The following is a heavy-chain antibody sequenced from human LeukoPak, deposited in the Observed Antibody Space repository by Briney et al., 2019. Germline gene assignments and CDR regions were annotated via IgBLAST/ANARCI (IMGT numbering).Heavy chain of an antibody. D-gene: IGHD3-3*01. V-gene: IGHV3-23*01. CDR2: ISGSGGST. J-gene: IGHJ2*01. Sequence: GGSLRLSCAASGFTFSSYAMSWVRQAPGKGLEWVSAISGSGGSTYYADSVKGRITISRDNSKNTLYLQMNSLRAEDTAVYYCAKDESYYDFWSGYSASYWYFDLWGRGTLVTVSS. CDR3: AKDESYYDFWSGYSASYWYFDL. CDR1: GFTFSSYA.